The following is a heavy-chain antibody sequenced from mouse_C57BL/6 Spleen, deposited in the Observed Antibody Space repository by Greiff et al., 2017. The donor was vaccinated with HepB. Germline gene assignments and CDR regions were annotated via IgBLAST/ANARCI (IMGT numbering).Heavy chain of an antibody. Sequence: EVMLVESGAELVRPGASVKLSCTASGFNIKDDYMHWVKQRPEQGLEWIGWIDPENGDTEYASKFQGKATITADTSSNTAYLQLCSLTSEDTAVYYCTTGGYYVHWGQGTLVTVSA. V-gene: IGHV14-4*01. CDR3: TTGGYYVH. D-gene: IGHD2-3*01. CDR2: IDPENGDT. J-gene: IGHJ3*01. CDR1: GFNIKDDY.